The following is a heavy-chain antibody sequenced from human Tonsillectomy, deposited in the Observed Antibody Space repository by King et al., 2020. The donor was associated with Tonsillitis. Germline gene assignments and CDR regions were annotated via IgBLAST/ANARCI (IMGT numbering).Heavy chain of an antibody. D-gene: IGHD1-26*01. CDR2: ISNDGNKI. CDR3: AKDLGSGSYYYYYMDV. CDR1: GFTFSSYG. J-gene: IGHJ6*03. V-gene: IGHV3-30*18. Sequence: VQLVESGGGVVQPGRSLRLSCEASGFTFSSYGMHWVRQAPGKGLEWVAVISNDGNKIYYADSVKGRFTISRDNSRNTLYLQMNSLRVEETAVYYCAKDLGSGSYYYYYMDVWGKGTTVTVSS.